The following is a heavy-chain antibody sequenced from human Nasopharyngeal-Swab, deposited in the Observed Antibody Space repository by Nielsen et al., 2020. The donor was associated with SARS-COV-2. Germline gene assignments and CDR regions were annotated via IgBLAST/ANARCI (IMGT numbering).Heavy chain of an antibody. J-gene: IGHJ4*02. D-gene: IGHD5-18*01. Sequence: WIRQHPGKGLEWIGTIHYSGNRFYNPSLRSRLSISVDTSKNQFSLQLSSVTAADTAVYHCAKQRGDTAMVFDFWGQGTLVTVSS. CDR3: AKQRGDTAMVFDF. V-gene: IGHV4-39*01. CDR2: IHYSGNR.